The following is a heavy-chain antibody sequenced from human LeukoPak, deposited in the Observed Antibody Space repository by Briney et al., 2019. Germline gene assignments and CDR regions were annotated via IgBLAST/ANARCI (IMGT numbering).Heavy chain of an antibody. V-gene: IGHV3-66*01. CDR2: IYSGGTT. J-gene: IGHJ6*02. Sequence: GGSLRLSCAASGFTFSSYAMHWVRQAPGKGLEWVSVIYSGGTTYYADSVKGRFTISRDTSKNTLYLQMNSLRAEDTAVYYCARDPVGAIGYGMDVWGQGTTVTVSS. D-gene: IGHD1-26*01. CDR1: GFTFSSYA. CDR3: ARDPVGAIGYGMDV.